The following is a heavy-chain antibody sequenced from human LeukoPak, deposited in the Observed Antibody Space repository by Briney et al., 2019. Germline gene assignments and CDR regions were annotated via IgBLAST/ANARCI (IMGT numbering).Heavy chain of an antibody. CDR1: GGSISSDY. J-gene: IGHJ6*03. V-gene: IGHV4-59*01. D-gene: IGHD2-15*01. CDR2: IYYSGST. Sequence: SETLSLTCTVPGGSISSDYWSWIRQPPGKGLEWIGYIYYSGSTNYNPSLKSRVTISVDTSKNQFSLKLSSVTAADTAVYYCARSVEGYCRGGSCYSYSYYMDVWGKGTTVTVSS. CDR3: ARSVEGYCRGGSCYSYSYYMDV.